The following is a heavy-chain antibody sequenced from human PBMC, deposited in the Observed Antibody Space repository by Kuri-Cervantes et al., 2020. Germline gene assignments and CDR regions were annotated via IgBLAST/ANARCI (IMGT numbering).Heavy chain of an antibody. D-gene: IGHD2-2*01. Sequence: ESLKISCAVYTGSFSGYYWSWIRQPPGKGLEWIGESNHGGSTNYSPSLKSRVTISVDTSKNQFSLKLSSVTAADTAVYYCAAAMRRPQKNWFDPWGQGTLVTVSS. CDR1: TGSFSGYY. CDR3: AAAMRRPQKNWFDP. J-gene: IGHJ5*02. CDR2: SNHGGST. V-gene: IGHV4-34*01.